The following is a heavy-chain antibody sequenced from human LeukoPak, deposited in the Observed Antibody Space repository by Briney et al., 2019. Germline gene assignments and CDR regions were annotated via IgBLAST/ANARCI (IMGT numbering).Heavy chain of an antibody. J-gene: IGHJ4*02. Sequence: SETLSLTCAVSGGSISSGGYSWSWIRQPPGKGLEWIGYIYHSGSTYYNPSLKSRVTISVDRSKNQFSLKLSSVTAADTAVYYCASSGDRELTDYWGQGTLVTVSP. CDR2: IYHSGST. D-gene: IGHD4-17*01. CDR3: ASSGDRELTDY. V-gene: IGHV4-30-2*01. CDR1: GGSISSGGYS.